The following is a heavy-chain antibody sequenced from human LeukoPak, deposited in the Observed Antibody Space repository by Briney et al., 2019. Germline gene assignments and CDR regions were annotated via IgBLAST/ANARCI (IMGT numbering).Heavy chain of an antibody. D-gene: IGHD2-15*01. CDR3: ARERRDSNYFDY. J-gene: IGHJ4*02. CDR2: IIPILGIA. Sequence: ASVKVSCKASGYTFTSYGISWVRQAPGQGLEWMGRIIPILGIANYAQKFQGRVTITADKSTSTAYMELSSLRSEDTAVYYCARERRDSNYFDYWGQGTLVTVSS. CDR1: GYTFTSYG. V-gene: IGHV1-69*04.